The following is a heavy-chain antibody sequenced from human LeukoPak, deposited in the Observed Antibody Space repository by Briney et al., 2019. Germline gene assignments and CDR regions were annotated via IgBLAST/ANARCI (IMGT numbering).Heavy chain of an antibody. CDR2: IRDDGSTK. D-gene: IGHD6-13*01. Sequence: HPGGSLRLSCAASGFTFSRNGMHWVRQAPGEGLEWVAFIRDDGSTKYYADSVKGRFTISRDNSKNTLYLQMNSLRAEDTAVYYCANVHSCSWGLFDYWGQGTLVTVSS. J-gene: IGHJ4*02. CDR3: ANVHSCSWGLFDY. CDR1: GFTFSRNG. V-gene: IGHV3-30*02.